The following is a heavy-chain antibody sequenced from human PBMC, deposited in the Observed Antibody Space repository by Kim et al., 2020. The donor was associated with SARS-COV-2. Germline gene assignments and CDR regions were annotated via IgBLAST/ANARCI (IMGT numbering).Heavy chain of an antibody. J-gene: IGHJ4*02. Sequence: GGSLRLSCAASGFTFSSYGMHWVRQAPGKGLEWVATISYDGSYKYFADSVKGRLTISRDNSKNTLYLQMNSLRAEDTAVDYCASGRYCTGGTCYPEFDYWGQGTLVTVSS. CDR2: ISYDGSYK. CDR1: GFTFSSYG. V-gene: IGHV3-30*03. CDR3: ASGRYCTGGTCYPEFDY. D-gene: IGHD2-15*01.